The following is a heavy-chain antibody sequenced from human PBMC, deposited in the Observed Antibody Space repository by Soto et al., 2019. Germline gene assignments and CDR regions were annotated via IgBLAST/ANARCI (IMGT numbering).Heavy chain of an antibody. CDR3: ARHDMVRGAYYYSYGMDV. V-gene: IGHV4-59*08. CDR2: IYYSGST. Sequence: QVQLQESGPGLVKPSETLSLTCTVSGGSISSYYWSWIRQPPGKGLEWIGYIYYSGSTNYNPSLKRRVTISVDTSKNQFSLQLSSVTAADTAVYYCARHDMVRGAYYYSYGMDVWGQGTTVTVSS. CDR1: GGSISSYY. J-gene: IGHJ6*02. D-gene: IGHD3-10*01.